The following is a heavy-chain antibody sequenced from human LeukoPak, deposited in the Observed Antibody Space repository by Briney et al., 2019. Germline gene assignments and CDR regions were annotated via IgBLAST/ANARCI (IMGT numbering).Heavy chain of an antibody. D-gene: IGHD2-15*01. J-gene: IGHJ3*02. CDR2: FDPEDGET. CDR1: GYTLTELS. CDR3: ARVVAADGRAFDI. Sequence: ASMKVSCKVSGYTLTELSMHWVRQAPGKGLEWMGGFDPEDGETIYAQKFQGRVTMTEDTSTDTAYMELSSLRSKDTAVYYCARVVAADGRAFDIWGQGTMVTVSS. V-gene: IGHV1-24*01.